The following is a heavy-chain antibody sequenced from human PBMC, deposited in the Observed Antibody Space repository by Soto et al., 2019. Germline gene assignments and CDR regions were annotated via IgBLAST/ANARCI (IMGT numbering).Heavy chain of an antibody. Sequence: SETLPLTCTVSGGSISSYYWSWIRQPPGKGLEWIGYIYYSGSTNYNPSLKSRVTISVDTSKNQFSLKLSSVTAADTAVYYCAGGQKLLGFFDGLSYLDYWGTGPLVTV. CDR2: IYYSGST. CDR1: GGSISSYY. CDR3: AGGQKLLGFFDGLSYLDY. D-gene: IGHD3-9*01. V-gene: IGHV4-59*01. J-gene: IGHJ4*02.